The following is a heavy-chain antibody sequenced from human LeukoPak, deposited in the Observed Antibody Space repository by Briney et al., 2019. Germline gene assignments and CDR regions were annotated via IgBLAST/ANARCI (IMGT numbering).Heavy chain of an antibody. D-gene: IGHD3-10*01. J-gene: IGHJ6*03. CDR3: AREGREYFTSGGYHYYMDV. CDR1: GFTFSRFA. V-gene: IGHV3-74*01. Sequence: QPGRSLRLSCAASGFTFSRFAMHWVRQAPGKGLVWVSRMNTDGSSTTYADSVKGRFTISRDNAKNTLYLQMNSLRAEDTAVYYCAREGREYFTSGGYHYYMDVWGKGTTVTVSS. CDR2: MNTDGSST.